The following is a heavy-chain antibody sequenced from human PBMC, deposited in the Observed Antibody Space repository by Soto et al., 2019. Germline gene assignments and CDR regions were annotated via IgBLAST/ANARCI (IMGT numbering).Heavy chain of an antibody. Sequence: PGGSLRLSCAASGFTFSSYAMRWVRQAPGKGLEWVSAISGSGAYTYYADSVKGRFTISRDNSKNTLYLQMNSLRADDTAVYYCAMTIAAAGTGYWGQGTLVTVSS. CDR1: GFTFSSYA. CDR3: AMTIAAAGTGY. V-gene: IGHV3-23*01. J-gene: IGHJ4*02. CDR2: ISGSGAYT. D-gene: IGHD6-13*01.